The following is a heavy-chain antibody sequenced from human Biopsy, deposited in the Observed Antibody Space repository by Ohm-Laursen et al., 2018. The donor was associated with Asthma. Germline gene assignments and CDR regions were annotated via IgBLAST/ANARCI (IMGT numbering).Heavy chain of an antibody. CDR1: GFTFSTYG. D-gene: IGHD6-13*01. Sequence: SLRLSCSASGFTFSTYGMHWVRQAPGKGLEWVSGVSWNSGSIDYADSVKGRFTISRDNAKNSLYLQMNSLRGADTALYYCVKDIRLQLWGFDSWGQGTLVTVSS. CDR2: VSWNSGSI. V-gene: IGHV3-9*01. J-gene: IGHJ4*02. CDR3: VKDIRLQLWGFDS.